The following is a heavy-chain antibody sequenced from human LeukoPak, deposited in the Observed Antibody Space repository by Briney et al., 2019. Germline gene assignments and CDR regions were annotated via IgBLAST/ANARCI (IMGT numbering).Heavy chain of an antibody. J-gene: IGHJ3*02. CDR3: AGDEGWTFDI. V-gene: IGHV3-7*01. CDR1: GFSFSTHW. D-gene: IGHD5-24*01. CDR2: IKQDGSDK. Sequence: GGSLRLSCAASGFSFSTHWMSWFRQAPGKGLEWVALIKQDGSDKHYVDSVKGRFTISRDNAKNSLYLQMNSLRADDTAVYYCAGDEGWTFDIWGQGKKVTVSS.